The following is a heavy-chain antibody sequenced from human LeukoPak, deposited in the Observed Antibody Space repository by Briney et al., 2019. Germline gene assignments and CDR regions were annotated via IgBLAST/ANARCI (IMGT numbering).Heavy chain of an antibody. CDR3: ASFYCSGGSCYQYYYYYYMDV. D-gene: IGHD2-15*01. Sequence: SETLSLTCAVYGGSFSGYYWSWLRQPPGKGLEWIGIIYYSGSTYSNPSLRSRVTISVDTSKNQFSLKLSSVTAADTAVYYCASFYCSGGSCYQYYYYYYMDVWGKGTTVTISS. CDR2: IYYSGST. V-gene: IGHV4-34*01. CDR1: GGSFSGYY. J-gene: IGHJ6*03.